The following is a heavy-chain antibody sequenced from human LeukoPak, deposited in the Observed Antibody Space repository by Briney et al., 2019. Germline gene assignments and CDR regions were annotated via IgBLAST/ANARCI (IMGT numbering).Heavy chain of an antibody. CDR1: GYTFTGYY. J-gene: IGHJ4*02. Sequence: GASVKVSCKASGYTFTGYYMHWVRQAPGQGLEWMGRIIPIFGTANYAQKFQGRVTITTDESTSTAYMELSSLRSEDTAVYYCARAYYYDSSGWSFDYWGQGTLVTVSS. CDR3: ARAYYYDSSGWSFDY. V-gene: IGHV1-69*05. D-gene: IGHD3-22*01. CDR2: IIPIFGTA.